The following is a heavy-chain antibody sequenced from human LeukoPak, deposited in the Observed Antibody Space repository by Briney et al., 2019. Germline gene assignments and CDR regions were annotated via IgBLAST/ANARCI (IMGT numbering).Heavy chain of an antibody. CDR3: ASFRGYSYGLNWFDP. CDR2: IYYSGST. V-gene: IGHV4-59*08. D-gene: IGHD5-18*01. Sequence: SETLSLTCTVSGGSISSYYWSWIRQPPGKGLEWIGYIYYSGSTNYNPSLKSRVTISVDTSKNQFSLKLSSVTAADTAVYYCASFRGYSYGLNWFDPWGQGTLVTVSS. CDR1: GGSISSYY. J-gene: IGHJ5*02.